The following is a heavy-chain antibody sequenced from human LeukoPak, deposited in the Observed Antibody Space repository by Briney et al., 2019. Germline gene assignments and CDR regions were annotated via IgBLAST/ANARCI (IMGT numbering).Heavy chain of an antibody. Sequence: SETLSLTCAVYGGSFSGYYWSWIRQPPGKGLEWIGEINHSGSTNYNPSLKSRVTISVDTSKNQFSLKLSSVTAADTAVYYCARDVLLWFGEHYYMDVWGKGTTVTVSS. CDR3: ARDVLLWFGEHYYMDV. D-gene: IGHD3-10*01. J-gene: IGHJ6*03. CDR1: GGSFSGYY. V-gene: IGHV4-34*01. CDR2: INHSGST.